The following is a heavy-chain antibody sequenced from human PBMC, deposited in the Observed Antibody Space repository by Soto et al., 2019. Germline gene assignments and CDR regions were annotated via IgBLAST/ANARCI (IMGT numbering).Heavy chain of an antibody. V-gene: IGHV1-69*08. Sequence: QVQLVQSGAAVKKPGSSVKVSCKASGGTFSSYTISWVRQAPGQGLEWMGRIIPILGIANYAQKFQGRVTITADKSTSTAYMELSSLRSEDTAVYYCAREYIAAAGTGGWFDPWGQGTLVTVSS. D-gene: IGHD6-13*01. J-gene: IGHJ5*02. CDR3: AREYIAAAGTGGWFDP. CDR2: IIPILGIA. CDR1: GGTFSSYT.